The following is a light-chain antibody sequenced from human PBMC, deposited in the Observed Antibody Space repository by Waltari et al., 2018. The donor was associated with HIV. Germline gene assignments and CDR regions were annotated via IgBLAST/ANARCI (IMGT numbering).Light chain of an antibody. CDR1: SSNIGSNT. J-gene: IGLJ3*02. CDR3: AAWDGSLNALV. V-gene: IGLV1-44*01. CDR2: SNN. Sequence: QSVVTQPPSASGTPGRRVTISCSGSSSNIGSNTVNWYQQHPGTAPKLLIYSNNQRPSGVPDRFSGSKSGTSASLAISGLQSEDEAEYYCAAWDGSLNALVFGGGTELTVL.